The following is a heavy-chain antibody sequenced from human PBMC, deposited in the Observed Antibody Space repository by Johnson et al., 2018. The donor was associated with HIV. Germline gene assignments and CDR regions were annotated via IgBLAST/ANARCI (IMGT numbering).Heavy chain of an antibody. J-gene: IGHJ3*02. Sequence: VQLVESGGGLVKPGGSLRLSCAASGFTFSDYYMSWIRQAPGKGLEWVSYISSSGSTIYYADSVKGRFTISRDNSNNTLYLQMNSLKAEDTAVYYCAKIIGYSSGLEIWGQGTMVTVSS. CDR2: ISSSGSTI. CDR3: AKIIGYSSGLEI. V-gene: IGHV3-11*04. D-gene: IGHD6-19*01. CDR1: GFTFSDYY.